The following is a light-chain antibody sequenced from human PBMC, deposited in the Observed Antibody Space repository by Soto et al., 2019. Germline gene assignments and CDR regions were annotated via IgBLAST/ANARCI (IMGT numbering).Light chain of an antibody. V-gene: IGKV3-15*01. CDR2: GAS. CDR3: QQYDYWLSLT. Sequence: MTQSPATLSVSPGESATLSCRVSESVSDNLAWYHQKPGQAPRLLIYGASTRATGTPARFSVSGSGTEFTLTISSLQSEDFGVYYCQQYDYWLSLTFCGGTKVEIK. CDR1: ESVSDN. J-gene: IGKJ4*01.